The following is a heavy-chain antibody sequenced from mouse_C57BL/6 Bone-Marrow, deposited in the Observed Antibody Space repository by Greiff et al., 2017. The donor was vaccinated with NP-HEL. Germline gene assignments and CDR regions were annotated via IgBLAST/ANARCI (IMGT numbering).Heavy chain of an antibody. CDR2: ISNLAYSI. CDR1: GFTFSDYG. CDR3: ARPGYDYDAYWYFDV. V-gene: IGHV5-15*01. D-gene: IGHD2-4*01. Sequence: EVQLQESGGGLVQPGGSLKLSCAASGFTFSDYGMAWVRQAPRKGPEWVAFISNLAYSIYYADTVTGRFTISSENAKNTLYLEMSSLRYEDTAMYYCARPGYDYDAYWYFDVWGTGTTVTVSS. J-gene: IGHJ1*03.